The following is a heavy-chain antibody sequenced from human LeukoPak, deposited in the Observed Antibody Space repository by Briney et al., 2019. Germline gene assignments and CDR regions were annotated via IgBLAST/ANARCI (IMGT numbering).Heavy chain of an antibody. CDR1: GFTFTSYW. CDR2: IKQDGSEK. Sequence: GGSLRLSCAASGFTFTSYWMSWVRQAPGKGLEWVANIKQDGSEKEYVDSVKGRFTISRDNAKNSLYLQMNSLRAEDTAVYYCARWRGQQSDFVYWCQGTLVTVSS. J-gene: IGHJ4*02. D-gene: IGHD3-3*01. CDR3: ARWRGQQSDFVY. V-gene: IGHV3-7*01.